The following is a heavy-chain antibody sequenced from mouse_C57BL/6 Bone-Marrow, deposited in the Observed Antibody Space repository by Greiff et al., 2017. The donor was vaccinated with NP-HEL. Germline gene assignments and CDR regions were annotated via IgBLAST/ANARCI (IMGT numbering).Heavy chain of an antibody. Sequence: VQLVESGAELVKPGASVKISCKASGYAFSSYWMNWVKQRPGKGLEWIGQIYPGDGDTNYKGKFKGKATLTADKSSSTAYMQLSSLTSEDSAVYFCARGDYYGRSPWYFDVWGTGTTVTVSS. V-gene: IGHV1-80*01. J-gene: IGHJ1*03. CDR2: IYPGDGDT. CDR3: ARGDYYGRSPWYFDV. D-gene: IGHD1-1*01. CDR1: GYAFSSYW.